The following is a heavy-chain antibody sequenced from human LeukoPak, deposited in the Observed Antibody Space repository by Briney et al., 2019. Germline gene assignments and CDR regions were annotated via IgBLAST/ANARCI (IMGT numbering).Heavy chain of an antibody. D-gene: IGHD5-18*01. CDR2: ISGSGGST. J-gene: IGHJ4*02. CDR3: AKALGYSYGYDY. V-gene: IGHV3-23*01. Sequence: GGSLRLSCAASGFTFDDYGVSWVRQAPGKGLEWVPAISGSGGSTYYADSVKGRFTISRDNSKNTLYLQMNSLRAEDTAVYYCAKALGYSYGYDYWGQGTLVTVSS. CDR1: GFTFDDYG.